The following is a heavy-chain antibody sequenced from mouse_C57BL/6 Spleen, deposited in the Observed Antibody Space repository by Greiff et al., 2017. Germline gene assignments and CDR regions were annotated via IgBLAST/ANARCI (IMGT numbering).Heavy chain of an antibody. CDR2: ISDGGSYT. CDR1: GFTFSSYA. CDR3: ARDRDDGAWFAY. D-gene: IGHD2-3*01. V-gene: IGHV5-4*01. J-gene: IGHJ3*01. Sequence: EVHLVESGGGLVKPGGSLKLSCAASGFTFSSYAMSWVRQTPEKRLEWVATISDGGSYTYYPDNVKGRFTISRDNAKNNLYLQMSHLKSEDTAMYYCARDRDDGAWFAYWGQGTLVTVSA.